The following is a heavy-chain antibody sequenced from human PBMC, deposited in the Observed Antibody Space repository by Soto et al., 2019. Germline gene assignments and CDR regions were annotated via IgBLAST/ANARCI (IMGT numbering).Heavy chain of an antibody. CDR3: AKDDTGSIDY. CDR2: ISHNGKST. CDR1: GFNFGSYF. D-gene: IGHD3-10*01. J-gene: IGHJ4*02. Sequence: GGSLRLSCAASGFNFGSYFMHWVRRSPGKGLEWISLISHNGKSTYYAGSVKGRFTISRDNSKNSLYLQMYSLRSEDTAFYYCAKDDTGSIDYWGQGTLVTVSS. V-gene: IGHV3-43*01.